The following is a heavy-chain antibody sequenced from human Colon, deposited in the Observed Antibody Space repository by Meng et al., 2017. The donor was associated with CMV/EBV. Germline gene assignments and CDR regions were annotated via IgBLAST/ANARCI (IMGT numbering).Heavy chain of an antibody. Sequence: QVQQQQGAAGLLKPPETLSLTSGVYNGSISGYFLTWIRQPPGKGLEWIGEIFRDGSTKYNPSLQSRVTMSVDTSKNHFSLNLRSVTAADTAVYFCARATKPNCWEDLEYWGQGTLVTVSS. CDR1: NGSISGYF. CDR3: ARATKPNCWEDLEY. CDR2: IFRDGST. D-gene: IGHD2-2*01. V-gene: IGHV4-34*12. J-gene: IGHJ4*02.